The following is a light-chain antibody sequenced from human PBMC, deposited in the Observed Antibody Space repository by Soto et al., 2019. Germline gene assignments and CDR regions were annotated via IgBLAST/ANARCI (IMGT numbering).Light chain of an antibody. CDR2: AVS. CDR3: SSYAGSNNYV. Sequence: QSVLTHPPSASGSPGQSVTISCTGTSSDVGYKYVSWYQQYPGKAPKLMIYAVSERPSGVPDRFSGSKSGNTASLTVSGLQAEDEADYYCSSYAGSNNYVFGTGTKV. V-gene: IGLV2-8*01. J-gene: IGLJ1*01. CDR1: SSDVGYKY.